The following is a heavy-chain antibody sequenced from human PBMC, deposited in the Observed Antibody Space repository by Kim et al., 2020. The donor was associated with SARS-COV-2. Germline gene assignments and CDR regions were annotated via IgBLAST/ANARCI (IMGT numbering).Heavy chain of an antibody. CDR3: TRDGASRPFDP. D-gene: IGHD3-16*01. CDR2: T. V-gene: IGHV3-49*02. Sequence: TEYAAYVKGRFTISRDDSKSIAYLQMNSLKTEDTAVYYCTRDGASRPFDPWGQGTLVTVSS. J-gene: IGHJ5*02.